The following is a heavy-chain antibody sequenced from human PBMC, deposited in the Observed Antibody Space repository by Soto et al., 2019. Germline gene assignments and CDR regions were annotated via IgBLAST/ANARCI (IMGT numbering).Heavy chain of an antibody. CDR3: ARDLSLIPPYYYDSSGYPDY. D-gene: IGHD3-22*01. CDR2: IWYDGSNK. V-gene: IGHV3-33*08. Sequence: PCGSMKLASAASGFTFSSYIMDWVRQAPGKGLEWVAVIWYDGSNKYYADSVKGRFTISRDNSKNTLYLQMNSLRAEDTAVYYCARDLSLIPPYYYDSSGYPDYWGQGTLVTVSS. J-gene: IGHJ4*02. CDR1: GFTFSSYI.